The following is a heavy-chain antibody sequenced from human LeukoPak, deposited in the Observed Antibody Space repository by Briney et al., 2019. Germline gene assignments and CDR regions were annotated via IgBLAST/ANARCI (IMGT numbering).Heavy chain of an antibody. J-gene: IGHJ6*02. CDR2: ISWDGGST. V-gene: IGHV3-43*01. CDR1: GFICDDYS. D-gene: IGHD3-10*01. Sequence: GGSLRLSCAASGFICDDYSRHWVPPAPGKGLECVSLISWDGGSTYYADSVKGRFTISRDNSKNSLYLQMSSLRTEDTALYYCAKALWFGKPYYGMDVWGQGTTVTVSS. CDR3: AKALWFGKPYYGMDV.